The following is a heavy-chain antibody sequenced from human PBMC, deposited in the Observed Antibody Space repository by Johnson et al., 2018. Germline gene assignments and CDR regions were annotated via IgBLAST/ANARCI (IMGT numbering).Heavy chain of an antibody. CDR2: ISWNSGSI. V-gene: IGHV3-9*01. J-gene: IGHJ6*03. CDR1: GFTFDDYA. D-gene: IGHD3-10*01. Sequence: VQLVESGGGLVQPGRSLRLSCAASGFTFDDYAMHWVRQAPGKGLEWVSGISWNSGSIGYADSVKGRFTISRDNAKNSLYLQMNSLRAEDTALYYCAKEGWFGGNYYYYYRDVWGKGTTVTVS. CDR3: AKEGWFGGNYYYYYRDV.